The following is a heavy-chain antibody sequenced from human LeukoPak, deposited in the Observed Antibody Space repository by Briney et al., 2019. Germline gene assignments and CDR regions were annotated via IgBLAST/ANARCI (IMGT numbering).Heavy chain of an antibody. Sequence: ASETLSLTCTVSGGSIGLYHWTWIRQPPGQGLEWIGYIFYNGSTKYNPSLKSRVTISIDTSKNQFSLRLNSVTTADTAMYYCARDRAAGSDWLDPWGQGTVDTVSS. CDR2: IFYNGST. J-gene: IGHJ5*02. CDR1: GGSIGLYH. D-gene: IGHD3-10*01. CDR3: ARDRAAGSDWLDP. V-gene: IGHV4-59*01.